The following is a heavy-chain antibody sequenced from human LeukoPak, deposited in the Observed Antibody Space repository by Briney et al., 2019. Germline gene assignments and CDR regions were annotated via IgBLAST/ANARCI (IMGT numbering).Heavy chain of an antibody. Sequence: GGSLRLSCAASGFTFSDYSMNWVRQAPGEGLEWVSYISSRSSTIFYADSVKGRFTISRDNAKNSLFLQMYSLRAEDTAVYYCARDGFSRGGEYYFDYWGQGTLVTVSS. V-gene: IGHV3-48*01. D-gene: IGHD2-15*01. J-gene: IGHJ4*02. CDR2: ISSRSSTI. CDR1: GFTFSDYS. CDR3: ARDGFSRGGEYYFDY.